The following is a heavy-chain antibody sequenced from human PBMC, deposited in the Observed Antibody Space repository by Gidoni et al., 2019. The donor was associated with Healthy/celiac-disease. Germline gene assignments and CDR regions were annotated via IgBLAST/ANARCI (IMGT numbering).Heavy chain of an antibody. J-gene: IGHJ3*02. CDR1: GGSISSSSYY. V-gene: IGHV4-39*01. D-gene: IGHD1-26*01. Sequence: QLQLQESGPGLVKPSETLSLTCTVSGGSISSSSYYWGWIRQPPGKGLEWIGSIYYSGSTYYNPSLKSRVTISVDTSKNQFSLKLSSVTAADTAVYYCARRSSYSSLKAFDIWGQGTMVTVSS. CDR3: ARRSSYSSLKAFDI. CDR2: IYYSGST.